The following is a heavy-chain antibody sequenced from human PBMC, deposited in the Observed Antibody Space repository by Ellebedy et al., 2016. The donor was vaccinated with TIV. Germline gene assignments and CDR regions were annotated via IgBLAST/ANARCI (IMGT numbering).Heavy chain of an antibody. Sequence: PSETLSLTCTVSGGSISSYYWTWIRQPPGKGLEWIGHIHYSGSTNYNPSLKSRLSISLDTSKKQLSLNLSSLTAADTAVYYCARGDLAYCSGGACRYYYYYGIDVWGQGTTVTVSS. CDR1: GGSISSYY. V-gene: IGHV4-59*01. J-gene: IGHJ6*02. D-gene: IGHD2-21*02. CDR2: IHYSGST. CDR3: ARGDLAYCSGGACRYYYYYGIDV.